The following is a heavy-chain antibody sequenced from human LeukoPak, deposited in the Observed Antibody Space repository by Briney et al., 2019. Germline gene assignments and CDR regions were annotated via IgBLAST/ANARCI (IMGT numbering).Heavy chain of an antibody. J-gene: IGHJ4*02. CDR1: GYTFTSYG. D-gene: IGHD3-10*01. Sequence: GASVKVSCKASGYTFTSYGISWVRQAPGQGLEWMGWINPNSGGTNYAQKFQGRVTMTRDTSISTAYMELSRLRSDDTAVYYCARDLGTMVRGGNYWGQGTLVTVSS. CDR3: ARDLGTMVRGGNY. CDR2: INPNSGGT. V-gene: IGHV1-2*02.